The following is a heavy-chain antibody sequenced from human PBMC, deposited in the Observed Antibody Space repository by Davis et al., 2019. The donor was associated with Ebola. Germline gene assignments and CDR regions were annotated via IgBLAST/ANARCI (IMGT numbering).Heavy chain of an antibody. D-gene: IGHD6-13*01. CDR2: ISAYTGNT. J-gene: IGHJ6*02. CDR1: GYTFTGYY. CDR3: ARHGIAAAGINQKSYYYYYGMDV. V-gene: IGHV1-18*04. Sequence: ASVKVSCKASGYTFTGYYMHWVRQAPGQGLEWMGWISAYTGNTNYAQKLQGRVTMTTDTSTSTAYMELRSLRSDDTAVYYCARHGIAAAGINQKSYYYYYGMDVWGQGTTVTVSS.